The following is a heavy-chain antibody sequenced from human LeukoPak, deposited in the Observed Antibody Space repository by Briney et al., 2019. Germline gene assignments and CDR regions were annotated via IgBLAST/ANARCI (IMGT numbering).Heavy chain of an antibody. D-gene: IGHD2-21*02. CDR3: ERNREVVTVYWFDP. CDR2: ISYDGSNK. V-gene: IGHV3-30-3*01. CDR1: GVTFSSYA. J-gene: IGHJ5*02. Sequence: GRGLRLSCAASGVTFSSYAMHWVRQAPGKGLEWVAVISYDGSNKYYADSVKGRFTISRDNSKNTLYTQMNSLSAEDTAVYYCERNREVVTVYWFDPWGQGTLVTVSS.